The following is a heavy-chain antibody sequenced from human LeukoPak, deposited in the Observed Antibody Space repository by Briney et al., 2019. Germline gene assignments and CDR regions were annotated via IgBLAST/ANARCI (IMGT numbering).Heavy chain of an antibody. D-gene: IGHD5-24*01. CDR2: IYYSGST. CDR1: GGSISSYD. CDR3: ARGGRWLQFY. V-gene: IGHV4-59*01. Sequence: SETLSLTCTVSGGSISSYDWSWIRQPPGKGLEWIGYIYYSGSTNYNPSLKSRVTISVDTSKNQFSLKLSSVTAAHTAVYYCARGGRWLQFYWGQGTLVTVSS. J-gene: IGHJ4*02.